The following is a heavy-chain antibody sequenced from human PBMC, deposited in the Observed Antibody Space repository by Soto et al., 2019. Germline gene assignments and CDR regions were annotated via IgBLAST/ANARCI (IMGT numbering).Heavy chain of an antibody. J-gene: IGHJ5*02. Sequence: QVQLVEAGGGLVKPGGSLRLSCAASGFTFSDYYMSWIREAPGKGLGGVSYISSSGSTIYYADSVKGRFTISRDNAKNSLYLQMNSLRAEDTAVYYCARDRRGHDYGGNNWFDPWGQGTLVTVSS. CDR2: ISSSGSTI. D-gene: IGHD4-17*01. CDR1: GFTFSDYY. V-gene: IGHV3-11*01. CDR3: ARDRRGHDYGGNNWFDP.